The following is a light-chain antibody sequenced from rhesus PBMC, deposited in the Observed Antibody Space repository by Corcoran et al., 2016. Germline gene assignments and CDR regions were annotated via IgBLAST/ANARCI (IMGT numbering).Light chain of an antibody. J-gene: IGLJ1*01. CDR3: SSYAGSNTYI. Sequence: QAALTPPRSVSGSPGQSVTISFTGTSSAIGGYNYVSWYQPHPGTAPNLMISEVSKRPSGVSALFSGSKSGNTASLTLSGLQAEEAADYYCSSYAGSNTYIFGAGTRLTVL. CDR2: EVS. V-gene: IGLV2-32*02. CDR1: SSAIGGYNY.